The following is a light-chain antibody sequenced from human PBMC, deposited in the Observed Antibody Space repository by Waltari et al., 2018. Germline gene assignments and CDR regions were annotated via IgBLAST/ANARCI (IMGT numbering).Light chain of an antibody. CDR3: QQYSTWPPIT. Sequence: EIVLTQSPATLSVSQGESATLSCRASQSISNNLAWYQQKPGQAPRLLLYGASTRSTGFAGRFSGSGSGTEFTLTIRSLQSDDSAVYYCQQYSTWPPITFGQGTRLEIK. V-gene: IGKV3-15*01. CDR2: GAS. J-gene: IGKJ5*01. CDR1: QSISNN.